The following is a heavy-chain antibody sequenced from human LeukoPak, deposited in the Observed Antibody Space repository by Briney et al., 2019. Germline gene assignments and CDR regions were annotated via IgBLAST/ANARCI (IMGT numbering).Heavy chain of an antibody. CDR2: IKPVDDVRTT. Sequence: GGSPRLSCAGSGFTFSNAWMTWVRQAPGKGLEWVGRIKPVDDVRTTDYAAHVEGSFNLERDDSKTTLYLQMNRLKTEDTAVYYCSTLGYCSRITCSSRNLIDLWGKGTTVTVPS. CDR3: STLGYCSRITCSSRNLIDL. CDR1: GFTFSNAW. J-gene: IGHJ6*03. V-gene: IGHV3-15*01. D-gene: IGHD2-2*01.